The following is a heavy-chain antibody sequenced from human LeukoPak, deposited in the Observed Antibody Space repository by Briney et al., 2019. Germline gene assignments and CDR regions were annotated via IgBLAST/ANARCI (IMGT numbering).Heavy chain of an antibody. Sequence: ASVKVSCKASGYTFTNYAIHWVRQAPGQRLEWMGWINAGNGNTKYSQKFQGRVTITRDTSASTAYMELSSLRSEDTAVYYCARGGYSYGHGNFDYWGQGTLVTVSS. V-gene: IGHV1-3*01. J-gene: IGHJ4*02. CDR3: ARGGYSYGHGNFDY. D-gene: IGHD5-18*01. CDR2: INAGNGNT. CDR1: GYTFTNYA.